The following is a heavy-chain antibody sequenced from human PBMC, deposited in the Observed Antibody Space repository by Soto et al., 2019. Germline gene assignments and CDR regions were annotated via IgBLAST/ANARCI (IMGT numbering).Heavy chain of an antibody. J-gene: IGHJ6*02. CDR1: GFTFSSYA. CDR3: ARDERNLDYYYYYYGMDV. CDR2: ISYDGSNK. V-gene: IGHV3-30-3*01. D-gene: IGHD1-7*01. Sequence: QVQLVESGGGVVQPGRSLRLSCAASGFTFSSYAMHWVRQAPGKGLEWVAVISYDGSNKYYADSVKGRFTISRDNSKNTLYLQMNSLRAEDTAVYYCARDERNLDYYYYYYGMDVWGQGTTVTVSS.